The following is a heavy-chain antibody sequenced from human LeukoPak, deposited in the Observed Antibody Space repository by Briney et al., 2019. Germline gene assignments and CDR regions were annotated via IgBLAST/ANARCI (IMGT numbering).Heavy chain of an antibody. Sequence: GGTLRLSCAASGFTFSSYGMSWVRQAPGKGLEWVSAIRGSGGSTYYADSVKGRFTISRDNSKNTLYLQMNSLRAEDTAVYYCAKDSSYYYDSSGYYRPDYWGQGTLVTVSS. D-gene: IGHD3-22*01. CDR3: AKDSSYYYDSSGYYRPDY. CDR1: GFTFSSYG. CDR2: IRGSGGST. V-gene: IGHV3-23*01. J-gene: IGHJ4*02.